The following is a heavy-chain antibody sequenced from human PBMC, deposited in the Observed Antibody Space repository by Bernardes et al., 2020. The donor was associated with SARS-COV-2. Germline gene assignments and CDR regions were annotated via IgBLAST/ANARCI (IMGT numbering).Heavy chain of an antibody. D-gene: IGHD4-17*01. J-gene: IGHJ4*02. Sequence: GGSLRLSCAASGLFAGNNYMSWVRQAPGKGLEWVSLLYRSDSTYYADYVKGRFTTYSDSSKNTMYLQMNSLRAEDTAVYYCARSRYGDPDYWGQGTLVT. CDR2: LYRSDST. V-gene: IGHV3-66*01. CDR3: ARSRYGDPDY. CDR1: GLFAGNNY.